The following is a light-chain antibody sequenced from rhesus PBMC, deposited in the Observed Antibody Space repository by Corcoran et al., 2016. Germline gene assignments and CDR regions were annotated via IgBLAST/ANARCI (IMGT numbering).Light chain of an antibody. Sequence: DIQMTQSPSSLSASVGDTVTITCRASQGISSYLNWFQQKPGKAPKLLIYDASRLESGVPSRFSGSGSGTDFTLTISSRQPEDFAAYYCLQHNSYPWTFGQGTKVEIK. CDR1: QGISSY. J-gene: IGKJ1*01. V-gene: IGKV1-28*03. CDR2: DAS. CDR3: LQHNSYPWT.